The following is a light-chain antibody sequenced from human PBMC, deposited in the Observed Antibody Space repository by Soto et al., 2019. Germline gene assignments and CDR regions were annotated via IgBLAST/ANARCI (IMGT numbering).Light chain of an antibody. CDR1: STDVGSYNL. CDR2: EGS. J-gene: IGLJ3*02. Sequence: QSALTQPASVSGSPGQSITISCTGTSTDVGSYNLVSWYQQHPGKAPKLMIYEGSKRPSGVSNRFSGSKSGNTASLTISWLQAEDEADYYCCSYAGSPLVFGGGTKLTVL. V-gene: IGLV2-23*01. CDR3: CSYAGSPLV.